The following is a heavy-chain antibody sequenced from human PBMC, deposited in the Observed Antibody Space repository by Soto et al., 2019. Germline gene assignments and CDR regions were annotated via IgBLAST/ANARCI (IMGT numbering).Heavy chain of an antibody. D-gene: IGHD3-16*01. CDR3: ASNYAYAEGYYFYGIDV. V-gene: IGHV3-74*01. Sequence: GGSLRLSCAASGFTFSSYAMSWARQAPGKGLVWVSRVNSDGDTTYYADSVKGRFTISRDNAKNTLHLQMNSLGAEDTAVYYCASNYAYAEGYYFYGIDVWGQGTTVTVSS. CDR2: VNSDGDTT. CDR1: GFTFSSYA. J-gene: IGHJ6*02.